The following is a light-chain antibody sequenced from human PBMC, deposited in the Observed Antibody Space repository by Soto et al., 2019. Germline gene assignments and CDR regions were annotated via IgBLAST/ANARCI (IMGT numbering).Light chain of an antibody. J-gene: IGKJ2*01. CDR1: QSVSSY. Sequence: EIVLTQSPATLSLSPGDRATLSCRASQSVSSYLAWYQQKPGQAPRLLIYDASNRATGIPARFSGSGSGTDFTLTISSLKPEDFAVYYCQQRSNWPMYTFGQGTKLEIK. CDR3: QQRSNWPMYT. V-gene: IGKV3-11*01. CDR2: DAS.